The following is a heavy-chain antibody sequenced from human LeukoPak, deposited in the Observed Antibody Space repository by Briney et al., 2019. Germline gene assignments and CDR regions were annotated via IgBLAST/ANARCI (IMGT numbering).Heavy chain of an antibody. J-gene: IGHJ3*02. CDR3: AKSWNYYDSSGDDALDI. Sequence: QAGGSLRLSCAASGFTFSSYWMSWVRQAPGKGLEWVSGISGSGISTYYADSVKGRFTISRDNSKNTLYLQINSLRVEDTAVYYCAKSWNYYDSSGDDALDIWGQGTMVTVSS. V-gene: IGHV3-23*01. D-gene: IGHD3-22*01. CDR2: ISGSGIST. CDR1: GFTFSSYW.